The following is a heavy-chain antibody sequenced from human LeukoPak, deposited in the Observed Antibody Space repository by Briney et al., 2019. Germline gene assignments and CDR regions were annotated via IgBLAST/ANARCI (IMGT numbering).Heavy chain of an antibody. CDR2: FSAYNGNT. CDR1: GYTFTSYG. J-gene: IGHJ4*02. Sequence: ASVKVSCKASGYTFTSYGISWVRQAPGQGLEWMGWFSAYNGNTKYAQKLQGRVTMTTDTSTRTAYMELRSLRSDDTAVYYCARDLRAFRDGYKNPNYYLDYWGQGTLVTVSS. V-gene: IGHV1-18*01. CDR3: ARDLRAFRDGYKNPNYYLDY. D-gene: IGHD5-24*01.